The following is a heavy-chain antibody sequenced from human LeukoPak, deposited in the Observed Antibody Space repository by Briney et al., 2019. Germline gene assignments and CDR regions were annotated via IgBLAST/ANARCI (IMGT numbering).Heavy chain of an antibody. CDR2: IISSSSYI. J-gene: IGHJ3*02. Sequence: PGGSLRLSCAASGFTFSSYSMNWVRQAPGKGLEWVSSIISSSSYIYYADSVKGRFTISTDNAKNSLYLQMNSLRAEDTAVYYCARLAAQDAFDIWGQGTMVTVSS. D-gene: IGHD6-25*01. CDR1: GFTFSSYS. V-gene: IGHV3-21*01. CDR3: ARLAAQDAFDI.